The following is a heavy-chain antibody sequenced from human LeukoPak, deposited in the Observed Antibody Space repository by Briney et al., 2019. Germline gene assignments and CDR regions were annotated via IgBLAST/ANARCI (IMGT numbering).Heavy chain of an antibody. CDR1: GFTFSSYG. Sequence: GGSLRLSCTASGFTFSSYGMHWVRQAPGKGLEWVAVIWYDGSNKYYTDSVKGRFTISRDNSKNTLYLQMNSLRAEDTAVYYCAKSLYYYGSGSYYNPHYYYYGMDVWGQGTTVTVSS. CDR2: IWYDGSNK. V-gene: IGHV3-30*02. CDR3: AKSLYYYGSGSYYNPHYYYYGMDV. D-gene: IGHD3-10*01. J-gene: IGHJ6*02.